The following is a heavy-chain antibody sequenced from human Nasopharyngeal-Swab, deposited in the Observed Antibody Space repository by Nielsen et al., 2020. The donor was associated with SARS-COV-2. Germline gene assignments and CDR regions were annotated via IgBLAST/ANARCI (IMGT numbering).Heavy chain of an antibody. CDR1: GFTFSNYG. J-gene: IGHJ3*01. D-gene: IGHD3-16*01. CDR2: ISYDGNIK. V-gene: IGHV3-30*18. CDR3: AKAFGEDQLAEDAFDA. Sequence: GGSLRLSCVASGFTFSNYGMHWVRQAQGKGLEWVAVISYDGNIKSYADSVRGRFLISRDNSHNTLYLQMSRLRTEDRAVYYCAKAFGEDQLAEDAFDAWGQGTMVTVSS.